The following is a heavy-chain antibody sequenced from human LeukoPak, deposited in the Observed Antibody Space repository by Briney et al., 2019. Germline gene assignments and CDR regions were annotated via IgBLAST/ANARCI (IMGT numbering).Heavy chain of an antibody. J-gene: IGHJ4*02. CDR1: GFTFSSYS. D-gene: IGHD6-19*01. V-gene: IGHV3-21*04. CDR3: TKGDSSGWPYYFDY. CDR2: ISSSSSYI. Sequence: GGSLRLSCAASGFTFSSYSMNWVRQAPGKGLEWVSSISSSSSYIYYADSVKGRFTISRDNSKNTLYVQMNSLRAEDTAVYYCTKGDSSGWPYYFDYWGQGALVTVSS.